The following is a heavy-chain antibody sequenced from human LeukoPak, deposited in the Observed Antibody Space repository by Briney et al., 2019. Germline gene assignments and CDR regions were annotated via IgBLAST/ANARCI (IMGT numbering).Heavy chain of an antibody. J-gene: IGHJ5*02. CDR3: ARGRYNWKYVWFDP. V-gene: IGHV4-34*01. Sequence: SETLSLTCAVYGGSFSGYYWSWIRQPPGKGLEWIGETNHSGSTNYNPSLKSRVTISVDTSKNQFSLKLSSVTAADTAVYYCARGRYNWKYVWFDPWGQGTLVTVSS. CDR1: GGSFSGYY. D-gene: IGHD1-7*01. CDR2: TNHSGST.